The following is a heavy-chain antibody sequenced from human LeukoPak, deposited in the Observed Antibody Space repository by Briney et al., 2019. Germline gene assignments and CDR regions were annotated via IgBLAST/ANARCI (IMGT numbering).Heavy chain of an antibody. D-gene: IGHD1-1*01. J-gene: IGHJ3*01. CDR3: AGDVMSTALDAFDV. V-gene: IGHV4-59*01. CDR1: GGSINSYY. Sequence: NSSETLSLTCTVSGGSINSYYWNWIRQPPGKGLELIGYIYYSGSPTYNPSLKSRVTISVDTSKNQFSLQLSSVTAADTAVYYCAGDVMSTALDAFDVWGQGTMVTVSS. CDR2: IYYSGSP.